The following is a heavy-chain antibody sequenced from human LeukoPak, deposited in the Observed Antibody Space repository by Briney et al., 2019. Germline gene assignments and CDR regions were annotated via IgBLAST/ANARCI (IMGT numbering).Heavy chain of an antibody. CDR1: GGSISGYY. D-gene: IGHD5-18*01. Sequence: PSETLSLTCTVSGGSISGYYWSWIRQPPGKGLEWIGYIYYSGSTNYNPSLKSRVTISVDTSKNQFSLKLSSVTAADTAVYYCASGLLYSYGANFDYWGQGTLVTVSS. V-gene: IGHV4-59*01. CDR3: ASGLLYSYGANFDY. J-gene: IGHJ4*02. CDR2: IYYSGST.